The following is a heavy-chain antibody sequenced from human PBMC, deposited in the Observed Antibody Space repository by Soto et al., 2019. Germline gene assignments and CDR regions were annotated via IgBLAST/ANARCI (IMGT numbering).Heavy chain of an antibody. CDR1: GYSFTSYW. J-gene: IGHJ6*02. D-gene: IGHD4-17*01. CDR2: IYPVGPDT. CDR3: AXLSPXXLXDDSGDRENYYYYYGMDV. V-gene: IGHV5-51*01. Sequence: PGESLKISCKGSGYSFTSYWIFWVRQMPGKGLEWMGIIYPVGPDTRYSPSFQGQVTISADNSISTSYLQLTSLKASDTAVYYFAXLSPXXLXDDSGDRENYYYYYGMDVWGQGTTVTVSS.